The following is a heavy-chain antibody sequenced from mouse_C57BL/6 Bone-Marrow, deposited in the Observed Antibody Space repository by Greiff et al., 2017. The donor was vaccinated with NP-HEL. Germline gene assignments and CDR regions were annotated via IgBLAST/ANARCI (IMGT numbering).Heavy chain of an antibody. Sequence: VKLMESGPGLVAPSQSLSITCTVSGFSLTSYGVDWVRQPPGKGLEWLGVIWGGGSTNYNSALMSRLSISKDNSKSQVFLKMNSLQTDDTAMYYCAKHRGIDDNYPYWYFDVWGTGTTVTVSS. V-gene: IGHV2-9*01. CDR3: AKHRGIDDNYPYWYFDV. CDR1: GFSLTSYG. CDR2: IWGGGST. J-gene: IGHJ1*03. D-gene: IGHD1-3*01.